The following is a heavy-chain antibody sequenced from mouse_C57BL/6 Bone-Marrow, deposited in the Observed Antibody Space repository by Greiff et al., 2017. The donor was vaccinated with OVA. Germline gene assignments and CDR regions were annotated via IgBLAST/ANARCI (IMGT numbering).Heavy chain of an antibody. CDR2: IYPGDGDT. Sequence: QVQLQQSGAELVKPGASVKISCKASGYAFSSYWMNWVKQRPGKGLEWIGQIYPGDGDTNYNGKFKGKATLTADKSSSTAYMELRSLTSEDSAVYYCAIPDYYGSSLDYWGQGTTLTVSS. CDR1: GYAFSSYW. J-gene: IGHJ2*01. V-gene: IGHV1-80*01. CDR3: AIPDYYGSSLDY. D-gene: IGHD1-1*01.